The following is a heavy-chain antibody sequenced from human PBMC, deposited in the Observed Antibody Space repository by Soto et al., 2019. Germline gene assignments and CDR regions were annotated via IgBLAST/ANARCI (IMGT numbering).Heavy chain of an antibody. CDR2: IYYSGST. J-gene: IGHJ5*02. CDR3: ASQVVAATYWFDP. CDR1: GGSISSYY. V-gene: IGHV4-59*08. Sequence: QVQLQESGPGLVKPSETLSLTCTVSGGSISSYYWSWIRQPPGKGLEWIGYIYYSGSTNYNPSLKSRVTISVDTSKNQFSLKLSSVTAADTAVYYCASQVVAATYWFDPWGQGTLVTVSS. D-gene: IGHD2-15*01.